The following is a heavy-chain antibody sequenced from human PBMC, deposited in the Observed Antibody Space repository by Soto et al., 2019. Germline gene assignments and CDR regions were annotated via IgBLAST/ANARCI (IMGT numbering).Heavy chain of an antibody. CDR1: GGTFSSYD. J-gene: IGHJ6*02. V-gene: IGHV1-69*01. CDR2: IIPIFGTA. Sequence: QVQLVQSGAEVKKPGSSVKVSCKASGGTFSSYDISWVRQAPGQGLEWMGGIIPIFGTANYAQKFQGRVTITADESTSTAYMELSSLRSEDTAVYYCARDPHNLAYYYYGMDVWGQGTTVTVSS. CDR3: ARDPHNLAYYYYGMDV.